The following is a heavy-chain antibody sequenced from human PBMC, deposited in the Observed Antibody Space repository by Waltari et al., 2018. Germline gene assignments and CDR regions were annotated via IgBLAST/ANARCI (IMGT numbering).Heavy chain of an antibody. Sequence: QVQLVQSGAEVKKPGASVKVSCKASGYTFTGYYMHWVRQAPGQGLEWRGWINPNSGGTNDAQKFQGRVTMTRDTSISTAYRELSRLRSDDTAVYYCAVLTTSSGWTDYWGQGTLVTVSS. V-gene: IGHV1-2*02. CDR3: AVLTTSSGWTDY. CDR2: INPNSGGT. CDR1: GYTFTGYY. J-gene: IGHJ4*02. D-gene: IGHD6-19*01.